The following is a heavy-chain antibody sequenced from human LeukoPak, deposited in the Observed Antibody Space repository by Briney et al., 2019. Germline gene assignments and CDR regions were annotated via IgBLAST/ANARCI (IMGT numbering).Heavy chain of an antibody. V-gene: IGHV4-59*06. Sequence: SETLSLTCTVSGGSISSYYWSWIRQHPGKGLEWIGYIYYSGSTYYNPSLKSRVTISVDTSKNQFSLKLSSVTAADTAVYYCAGQVVPAARLDWFDPWGQGTLVTVSS. CDR2: IYYSGST. J-gene: IGHJ5*02. CDR1: GGSISSYY. D-gene: IGHD2-2*01. CDR3: AGQVVPAARLDWFDP.